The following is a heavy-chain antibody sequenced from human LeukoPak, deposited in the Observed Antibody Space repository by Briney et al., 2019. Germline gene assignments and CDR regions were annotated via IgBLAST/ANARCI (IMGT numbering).Heavy chain of an antibody. CDR1: GFTFSSYE. CDR2: ISSSGSTI. D-gene: IGHD4-17*01. CDR3: AKDLSTVTTFFDY. V-gene: IGHV3-48*03. J-gene: IGHJ4*02. Sequence: GGSLRLSRAASGFTFSSYEMNWVRQAPGKGLEWVSYISSSGSTIYYADSVKGRFTISRDNAKNSLYLQMNSLRAEDTAVYYCAKDLSTVTTFFDYWGQGTLVTVSS.